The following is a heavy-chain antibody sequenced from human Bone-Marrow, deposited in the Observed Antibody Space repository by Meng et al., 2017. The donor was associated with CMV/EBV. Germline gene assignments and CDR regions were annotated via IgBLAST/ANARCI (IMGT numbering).Heavy chain of an antibody. CDR1: GFTVSSNE. CDR3: ARGCLVVPAAMGAYSSQYYYGMDV. Sequence: GESLKISCAASGFTVSSNEMSWVRQAPGKGLEWVSSISGGSTYYADSRKGRFTISRDNSKNTLHLQMNSLRAEDTAVYYCARGCLVVPAAMGAYSSQYYYGMDVWGQGTTVTVSS. D-gene: IGHD2-2*01. V-gene: IGHV3-38-3*01. J-gene: IGHJ6*02. CDR2: ISGGST.